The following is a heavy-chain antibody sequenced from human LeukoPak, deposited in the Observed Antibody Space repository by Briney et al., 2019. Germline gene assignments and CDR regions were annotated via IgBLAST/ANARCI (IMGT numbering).Heavy chain of an antibody. CDR1: GFTFSSYA. CDR2: ISGSGGST. CDR3: AKDVRSYGSGSYYNLNY. D-gene: IGHD3-10*01. V-gene: IGHV3-23*01. J-gene: IGHJ4*02. Sequence: PGGSLRLSCAASGFTFSSYAMSWVRQAPGKGLEWVSAISGSGGSTYYADSVKGRFTISRDNSKNTLYLQMNSPRAEDTAVYYCAKDVRSYGSGSYYNLNYWGQGTLVTVSS.